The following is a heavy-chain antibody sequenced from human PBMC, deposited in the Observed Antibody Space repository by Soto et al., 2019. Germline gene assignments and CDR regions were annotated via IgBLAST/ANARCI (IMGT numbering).Heavy chain of an antibody. Sequence: LETLSLTCTVSGGSISSYYWSWIRQPPGRGLEWIGSIYYSGGTYYNPSLRSRVTISVDTSRSQFSLELSSVTAADTAVYFCARRSSAGYFDFWGQGNLVTVS. V-gene: IGHV4-59*08. CDR2: IYYSGGT. CDR3: ARRSSAGYFDF. CDR1: GGSISSYY. J-gene: IGHJ4*03.